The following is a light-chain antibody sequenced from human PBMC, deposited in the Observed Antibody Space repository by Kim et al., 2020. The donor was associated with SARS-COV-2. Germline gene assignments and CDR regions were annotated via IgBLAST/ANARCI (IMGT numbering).Light chain of an antibody. J-gene: IGLJ3*02. CDR1: ELGDKY. V-gene: IGLV3-1*01. CDR3: QAWDSGTAVV. Sequence: SYELTQPPSVSVPPGQTASITCSGDELGDKYVFWFQQKAGQSPVLVIYQDIKRPSGIPERFSASNSGNTATLTISGTQATDEADYYCQAWDSGTAVVFGG. CDR2: QDI.